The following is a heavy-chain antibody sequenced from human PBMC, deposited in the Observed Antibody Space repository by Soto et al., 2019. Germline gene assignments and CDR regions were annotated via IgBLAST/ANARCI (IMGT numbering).Heavy chain of an antibody. CDR3: ARGDSGSPFDY. J-gene: IGHJ4*02. CDR2: IHFGYSDT. Sequence: GESLKISCKGSGYSLTSYWIAWVRQMPGKGLEWMGIIHFGYSDTTYSPSFQGQVSISADKSISTAYLQWRSLKASDTAMYYCARGDSGSPFDYWGQGTLVTVSS. D-gene: IGHD3-10*01. V-gene: IGHV5-51*01. CDR1: GYSLTSYW.